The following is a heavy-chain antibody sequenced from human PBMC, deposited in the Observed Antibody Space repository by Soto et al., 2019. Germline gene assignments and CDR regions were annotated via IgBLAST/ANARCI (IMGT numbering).Heavy chain of an antibody. J-gene: IGHJ4*02. Sequence: QVQLQESGPGLVKPSETLSLTCTVSGGSIDTYYWSWIRQPPGKGLEWIGQIYYIGTNNYNPSLRSRVTISLGRSKGRFSLKPSSVAAADTAVFYGARRYVDYGRDYWGRGTLVAVCS. CDR3: ARRYVDYGRDY. V-gene: IGHV4-59*01. CDR1: GGSIDTYY. CDR2: IYYIGTN. D-gene: IGHD4-17*01.